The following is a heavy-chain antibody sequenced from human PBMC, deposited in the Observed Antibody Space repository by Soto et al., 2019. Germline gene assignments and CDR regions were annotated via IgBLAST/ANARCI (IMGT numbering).Heavy chain of an antibody. Sequence: AASVKVSCKASGYTFTGYYMHWVRQAPGQGLEWMGWINPNSGGTNYAQKFQGWVTMTRDTSISTAYMELSRLRSDDTAVYYCARDPRRIAAAGTRGWFDPWGQGTRVTAPQ. CDR3: ARDPRRIAAAGTRGWFDP. D-gene: IGHD6-13*01. V-gene: IGHV1-2*04. J-gene: IGHJ5*02. CDR1: GYTFTGYY. CDR2: INPNSGGT.